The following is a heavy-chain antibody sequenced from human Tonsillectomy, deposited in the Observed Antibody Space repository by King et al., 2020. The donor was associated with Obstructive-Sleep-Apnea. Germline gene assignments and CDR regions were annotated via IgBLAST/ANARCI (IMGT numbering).Heavy chain of an antibody. Sequence: QLVQSGGGLVQPGRSLRLSCGASGFTFDDYAMQWVRQVPGKGLEGVSSISWKRGNIGFADSVKGRFTISRDNAKNSLYLQMNSLRTDDTAFYYCTKGYYGDPTRGYFDCWGQGTLVTVSS. V-gene: IGHV3-9*01. D-gene: IGHD4-17*01. CDR2: ISWKRGNI. CDR1: GFTFDDYA. J-gene: IGHJ4*02. CDR3: TKGYYGDPTRGYFDC.